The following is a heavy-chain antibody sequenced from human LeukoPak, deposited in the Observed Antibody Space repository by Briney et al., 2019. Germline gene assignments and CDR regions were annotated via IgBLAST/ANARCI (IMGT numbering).Heavy chain of an antibody. D-gene: IGHD5-24*01. CDR3: ARVVMATPRAFDI. J-gene: IGHJ3*02. CDR1: GYIFTNYW. V-gene: IGHV5-51*01. CDR2: IYPGDSDT. Sequence: GESLKISCKTSGYIFTNYWIGWVRQMPGEGLEWMGIIYPGDSDTRYSPSFQGQVTISADKSISTAYLQWSSLKASDTAMYYCARVVMATPRAFDIWGQGTMVTVSS.